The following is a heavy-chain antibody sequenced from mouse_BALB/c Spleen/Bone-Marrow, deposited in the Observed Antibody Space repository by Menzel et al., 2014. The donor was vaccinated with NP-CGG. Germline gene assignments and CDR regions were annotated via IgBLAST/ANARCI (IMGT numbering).Heavy chain of an antibody. D-gene: IGHD1-1*01. CDR2: IWAGGST. CDR1: GFSLTSYG. V-gene: IGHV2-9*02. J-gene: IGHJ2*01. CDR3: ARDYYGSSYFDY. Sequence: QVQLQQSGPGLVAPSQSLSITCTVSGFSLTSYGVHWVRQPPGKGLEWLGVIWAGGSTDYNSALMSRLSISKDNSKSQVFLKTNSLQTDDTAMYYCARDYYGSSYFDYWGQGTTLTVSS.